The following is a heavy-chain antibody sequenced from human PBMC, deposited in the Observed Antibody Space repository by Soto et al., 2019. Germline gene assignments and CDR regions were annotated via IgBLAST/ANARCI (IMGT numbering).Heavy chain of an antibody. CDR3: ARDRLSLKYCSSTSCYCFQH. J-gene: IGHJ1*01. Sequence: ASVKVSCKASGYTFTGYYMHWVRQAPGQGLEWMGWINPNSGGTNYAQKFQGWVTMTRDTSISTAYMELSRLRSDDTAVYYCARDRLSLKYCSSTSCYCFQHWG. CDR2: INPNSGGT. V-gene: IGHV1-2*04. D-gene: IGHD2-2*01. CDR1: GYTFTGYY.